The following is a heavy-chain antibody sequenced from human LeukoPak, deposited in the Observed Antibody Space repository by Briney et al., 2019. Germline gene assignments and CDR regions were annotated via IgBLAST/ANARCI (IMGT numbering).Heavy chain of an antibody. CDR2: MHNSGSS. Sequence: SETLSLTCTVSGASTSHFYWNWIRQPPGKGLEWIGYMHNSGSSKHSPSLKSRVTISIDTSKNQFSLQLTSVTAADTAIYYCARSAEWLRNAFDIWGQGTMVSVSS. CDR1: GASTSHFY. J-gene: IGHJ3*02. CDR3: ARSAEWLRNAFDI. V-gene: IGHV4-59*01. D-gene: IGHD5-12*01.